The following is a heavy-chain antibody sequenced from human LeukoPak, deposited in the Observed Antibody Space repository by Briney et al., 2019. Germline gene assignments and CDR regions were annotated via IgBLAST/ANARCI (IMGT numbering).Heavy chain of an antibody. CDR3: AREGYCSSTSCPNAFDI. Sequence: GGSLRLSCAASGFTFSRYWMHWVRQAPGKGLVWVSRINTDGRTITYADSVKGRFTISRDNAKNTLYLQMNSLRAEDTAVYYCAREGYCSSTSCPNAFDIWGQGTMVTVSS. CDR1: GFTFSRYW. J-gene: IGHJ3*02. CDR2: INTDGRTI. V-gene: IGHV3-74*01. D-gene: IGHD2-2*01.